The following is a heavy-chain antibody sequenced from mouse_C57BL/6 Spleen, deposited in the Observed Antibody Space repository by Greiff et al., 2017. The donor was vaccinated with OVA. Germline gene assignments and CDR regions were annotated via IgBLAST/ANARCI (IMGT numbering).Heavy chain of an antibody. V-gene: IGHV1-61*01. CDR2: IYPSDSET. CDR3: ARTTVVAKDWYFDV. Sequence: QVQLQQPGAELVRPGSSVKLSCKASGYTFTSYWMDWVKPRPGQGLEWIGNIYPSDSETHYNQKFKDKATLTVDKSSSTAYMQLSSLTSEDSAVYYCARTTVVAKDWYFDVWGTGTTVTVSS. D-gene: IGHD1-1*01. J-gene: IGHJ1*03. CDR1: GYTFTSYW.